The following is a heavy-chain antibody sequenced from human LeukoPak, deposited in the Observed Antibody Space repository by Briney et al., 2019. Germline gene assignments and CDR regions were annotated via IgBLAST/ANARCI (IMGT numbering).Heavy chain of an antibody. V-gene: IGHV3-20*04. CDR2: INWNGGST. CDR1: GFTFDNYG. D-gene: IGHD6-13*01. CDR3: AGVMGIAAAASDY. J-gene: IGHJ4*02. Sequence: GGSLRLSCAASGFTFDNYGMSWVRQAPGKGLEWVSGINWNGGSTGYADSVKGRFTISRDNAKNSLYLQMNSLRAEDTALYYCAGVMGIAAAASDYWGQGTLVTVSS.